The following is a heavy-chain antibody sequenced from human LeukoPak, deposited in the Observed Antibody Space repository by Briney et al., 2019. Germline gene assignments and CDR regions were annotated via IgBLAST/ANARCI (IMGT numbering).Heavy chain of an antibody. V-gene: IGHV1-2*02. Sequence: ASVRLSCKASGYTSIGHHMHWARHAPGQGLEWMGWINPNSGDTNSAQKFQGRVTMTRDKSITTVYMELSRLRPDDTAVYYCAREGWDQRDTAAFDYWGQGTLVTVSS. J-gene: IGHJ4*02. CDR1: GYTSIGHH. CDR3: AREGWDQRDTAAFDY. CDR2: INPNSGDT. D-gene: IGHD6-19*01.